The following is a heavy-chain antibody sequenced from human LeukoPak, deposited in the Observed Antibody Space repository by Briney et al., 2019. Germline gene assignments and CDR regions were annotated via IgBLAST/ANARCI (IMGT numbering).Heavy chain of an antibody. CDR2: INPNSGGT. CDR3: ARVDYDYVWGYYFDY. CDR1: GYTFTGYY. V-gene: IGHV1-2*02. J-gene: IGHJ4*02. Sequence: ASVKVSCKASGYTFTGYYMHWVRQAPGQGLEWMEWINPNSGGTNYAQKFQGRVTMTRDTSISTAYMELSRLRSDDTAVYYCARVDYDYVWGYYFDYWGQGTLVTVSS. D-gene: IGHD3-16*01.